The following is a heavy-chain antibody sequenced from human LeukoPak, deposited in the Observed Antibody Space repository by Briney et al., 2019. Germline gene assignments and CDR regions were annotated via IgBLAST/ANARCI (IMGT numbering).Heavy chain of an antibody. D-gene: IGHD3-10*01. CDR1: GGSFSGYY. CDR2: INHSGST. V-gene: IGHV4-34*01. Sequence: SETLSLTCAVYGGSFSGYYWSWIRQPPGKGLEWIGEINHSGSTNYNPSLKSRVTISVDTSKNQFSLKLSSVTAADTAVYYCASGPLIRTRVYYGSGKMGFDYWGQGTLVTVSS. CDR3: ASGPLIRTRVYYGSGKMGFDY. J-gene: IGHJ4*02.